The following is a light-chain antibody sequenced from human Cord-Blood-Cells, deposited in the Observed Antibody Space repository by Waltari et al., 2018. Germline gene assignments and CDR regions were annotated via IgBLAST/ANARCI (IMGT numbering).Light chain of an antibody. V-gene: IGKV3-20*01. J-gene: IGKJ4*01. CDR3: QQYGSSPRT. Sequence: PGTLSLSPGERATLSCRASQSVSSSYLAWYQQKPGQAPRLLIYGASSRATGIPDRFSGSGSGTDFTLTISRLEPEDFAVYYCQQYGSSPRTFGGGTKVEIK. CDR1: QSVSSSY. CDR2: GAS.